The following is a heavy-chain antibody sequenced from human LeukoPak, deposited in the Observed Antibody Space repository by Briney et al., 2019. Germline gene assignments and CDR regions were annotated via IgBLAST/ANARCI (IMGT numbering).Heavy chain of an antibody. CDR2: IGTSIHST. J-gene: IGHJ6*01. CDR1: GFTFSTYA. V-gene: IGHV3-23*01. Sequence: PGGSLRLSCAASGFTFSTYAMSWVRQAPGKGREWVSSIGTSIHSTYYADCVEGRSTISRDNSQNTLYLHINNLRAEDTDKYYCAKDPPAPQIWVQGSYGMDVWGQGTTVTVSS. CDR3: AKDPPAPQIWVQGSYGMDV. D-gene: IGHD5-18*01.